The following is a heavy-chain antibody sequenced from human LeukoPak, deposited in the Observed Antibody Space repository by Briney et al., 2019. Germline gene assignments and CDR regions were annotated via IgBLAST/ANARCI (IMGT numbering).Heavy chain of an antibody. D-gene: IGHD2-2*01. J-gene: IGHJ4*02. Sequence: GGSLRLSCAASGFTFSSYSMNWVRQAPGKGLEWVSSINSVSSYIYYADSVKGRFTISRDNSKNTLYLQMNSLRAEDTAVYYCAKDRTSCFDYWGQGTLVTVSS. CDR3: AKDRTSCFDY. V-gene: IGHV3-21*04. CDR1: GFTFSSYS. CDR2: INSVSSYI.